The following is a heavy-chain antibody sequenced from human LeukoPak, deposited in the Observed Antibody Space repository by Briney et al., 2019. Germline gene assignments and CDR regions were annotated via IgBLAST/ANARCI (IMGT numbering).Heavy chain of an antibody. Sequence: SETLSLTCTVSAGSISSSSYYWGWIRQPPGKGLEWIGSIYYSGSTYYNPSLKSRVTISVDTSKNQFSLKLSSVTAADMAVYYCARYDSSGYYEYFQRWGQGTLVTVSS. CDR3: ARYDSSGYYEYFQR. D-gene: IGHD3-22*01. CDR1: AGSISSSSYY. CDR2: IYYSGST. V-gene: IGHV4-39*01. J-gene: IGHJ1*01.